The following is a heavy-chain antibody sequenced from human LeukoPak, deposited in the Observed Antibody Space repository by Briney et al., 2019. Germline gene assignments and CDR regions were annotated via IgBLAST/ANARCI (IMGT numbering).Heavy chain of an antibody. J-gene: IGHJ5*02. Sequence: AGSLRLSCAASGFTFSSQWMSWVRQAPGKGLEWVANIKEDGSKENYEDSVKGRFTISRDNAKNSLYLQMSSLRAEDTAIYYCARAYSWGQGTRVTVSS. CDR2: IKEDGSKE. CDR3: ARAYS. V-gene: IGHV3-7*04. D-gene: IGHD2-21*01. CDR1: GFTFSSQW.